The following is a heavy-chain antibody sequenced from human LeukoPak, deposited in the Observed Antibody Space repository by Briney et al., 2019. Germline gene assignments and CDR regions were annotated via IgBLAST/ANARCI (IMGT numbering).Heavy chain of an antibody. CDR3: VRDRDIVVVITFDS. CDR1: GFTFNSHA. CDR2: ISGSGGNT. J-gene: IGHJ4*02. D-gene: IGHD3-22*01. Sequence: PGGSLRLSCAASGFTFNSHAMSWVRQAPGRGLEWVSAISGSGGNTYYADSVEGRFTISRDNSKNTLYLQMDRLRVEDSAVYYCVRDRDIVVVITFDSWGQGTLVTVSS. V-gene: IGHV3-23*01.